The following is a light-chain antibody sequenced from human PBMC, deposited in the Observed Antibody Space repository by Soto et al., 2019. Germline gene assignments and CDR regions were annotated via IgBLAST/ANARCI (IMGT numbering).Light chain of an antibody. V-gene: IGKV1-39*01. J-gene: IGKJ1*01. CDR2: GAS. CDR3: QATYTAPLA. CDR1: QNIRIY. Sequence: DIQMTQSPSSLSASVGDRVTITCRASQNIRIYVNWYQQKPGKAPQLLIYGASSLQSGVPSRFSGSRSETDFTLTINGLQTEDFATCYCQATYTAPLAFGQGTKVEVK.